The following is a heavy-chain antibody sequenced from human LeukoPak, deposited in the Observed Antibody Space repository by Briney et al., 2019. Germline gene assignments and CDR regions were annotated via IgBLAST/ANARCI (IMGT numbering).Heavy chain of an antibody. J-gene: IGHJ5*02. CDR2: ISYDRSNK. V-gene: IGHV3-30*18. D-gene: IGHD3-22*01. Sequence: GGSLRLSCAASGFTFSSYGMHWVRQAPGKGLEWVAVISYDRSNKYYADSVKGRFTISRDNSKNTLYLQMNSLRAEDTAVYYCAKANYYDSSGAADGFDPWGQGTLVTVSS. CDR3: AKANYYDSSGAADGFDP. CDR1: GFTFSSYG.